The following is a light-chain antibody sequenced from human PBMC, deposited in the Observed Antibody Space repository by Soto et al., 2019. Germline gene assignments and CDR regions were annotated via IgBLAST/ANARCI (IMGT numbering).Light chain of an antibody. J-gene: IGLJ1*01. CDR3: ISYTGSSTSYV. CDR1: RSDIGSYNY. V-gene: IGLV2-14*01. CDR2: GVS. Sequence: QSALTQPASVSGSPGQSITISCSGTRSDIGSYNYVAWYQQFPGKTPKFLIYGVSNRPSGVSSRFSGSKSGNTASLTISGLQAEDEADYYCISYTGSSTSYVFGSGTKLTVL.